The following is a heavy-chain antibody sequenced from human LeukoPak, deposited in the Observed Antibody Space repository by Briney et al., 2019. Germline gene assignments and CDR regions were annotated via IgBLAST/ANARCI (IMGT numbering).Heavy chain of an antibody. V-gene: IGHV3-23*01. D-gene: IGHD3-22*01. CDR3: AKGEYYYDSSGYYGL. J-gene: IGHJ4*02. CDR2: ISGSGGST. CDR1: GFTFGDYA. Sequence: PGGSLRLSCTASGFTFGDYAMSWVRQAPGKGLEWVSAISGSGGSTYYADSVKGRFTISRDNSKNTLYLQMNSLRAEDTAVYYCAKGEYYYDSSGYYGLWGQGTLVTVSS.